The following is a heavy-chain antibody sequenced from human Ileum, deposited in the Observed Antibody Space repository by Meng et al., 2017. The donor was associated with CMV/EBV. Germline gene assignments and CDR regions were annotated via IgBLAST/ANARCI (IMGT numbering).Heavy chain of an antibody. Sequence: VKWEWAGPRPVDPQETLSSPLTVFACPTSSYSLSWNRQPAGKGLEWIGRIYSSVGANYSPSLKSRATMSVDMSKNEVSLKLSAVTAAETAVYYCARGDPDGYCAGGSCYRYWYFDVWGRGTLVTAPQ. CDR3: ARGDPDGYCAGGSCYRYWYFDV. V-gene: IGHV4-4*07. J-gene: IGHJ2*01. CDR1: ACPTSSYS. D-gene: IGHD2-15*01. CDR2: IYSSVGA.